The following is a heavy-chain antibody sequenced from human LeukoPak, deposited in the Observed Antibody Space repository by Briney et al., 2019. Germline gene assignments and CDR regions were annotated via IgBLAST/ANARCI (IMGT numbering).Heavy chain of an antibody. CDR2: IDPSDSYT. V-gene: IGHV5-10-1*01. D-gene: IGHD3-10*01. Sequence: GESLKISCKGSGYSFTSYWISWVRQMPEKGLEWMGRIDPSDSYTNYSPSFQGHVTISADKSISTAYLQWSSLKASNTAMYYCARQGVRGVYYFDYWGQGTLVTVSS. J-gene: IGHJ4*02. CDR1: GYSFTSYW. CDR3: ARQGVRGVYYFDY.